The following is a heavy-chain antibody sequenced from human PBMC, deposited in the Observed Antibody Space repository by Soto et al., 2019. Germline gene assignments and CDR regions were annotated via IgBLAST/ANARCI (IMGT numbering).Heavy chain of an antibody. J-gene: IGHJ4*02. D-gene: IGHD1-1*01. CDR2: TGLNGRTT. CDR1: GFTFSMSA. V-gene: IGHV3-23*01. CDR3: ATVQGTSRSLDY. Sequence: EVQILESGGGLVQPGGSLRLSCEASGFTFSMSAMSWVRQAPGKGLEWVSTTGLNGRTTYYADSVKGRFTVSRDNSKNTLDLQMNIMLAEATAVYYWATVQGTSRSLDYWGQGTLVTVSS.